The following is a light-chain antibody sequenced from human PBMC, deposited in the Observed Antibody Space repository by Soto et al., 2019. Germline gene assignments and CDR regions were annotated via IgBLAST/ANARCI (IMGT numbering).Light chain of an antibody. V-gene: IGLV1-40*01. CDR3: QSYDSSLSGYV. CDR2: GNS. Sequence: QSVLTQPPSVSGAPRQRVTISCTGSSSNIGAGYDVHWYQQFPGTAPKLLIYGNSNRPSGVPDRFSGSKSGSSASLAITGLQAEDAADYYCQSYDSSLSGYVFGTGTKVTV. CDR1: SSNIGAGYD. J-gene: IGLJ1*01.